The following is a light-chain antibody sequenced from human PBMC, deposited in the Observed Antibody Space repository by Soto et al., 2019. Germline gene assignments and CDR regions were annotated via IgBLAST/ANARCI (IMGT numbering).Light chain of an antibody. CDR3: LQEPNYPGT. CDR2: AES. Sequence: ATHMTQFPSSLSASIGNKVTIACRRRQAIRNDLGWYQKKREGAPKFLIYAESSLASGNHSSFSGSGSGMDFTYTFRSLQPEDFATYYCLQEPNYPGTVGLGTDVDIK. V-gene: IGKV1-6*01. J-gene: IGKJ3*01. CDR1: QAIRND.